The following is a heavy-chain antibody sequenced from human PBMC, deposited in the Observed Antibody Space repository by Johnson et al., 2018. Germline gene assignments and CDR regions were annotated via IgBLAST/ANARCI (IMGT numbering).Heavy chain of an antibody. CDR1: GFTYNNYG. D-gene: IGHD2-21*02. Sequence: QVQLVESGGGVVQPGRSLRLSCAASGFTYNNYGIHWVRKAPGKGLELVAIISYDGNEIYYADSVRGRFPISRDNSKSTVFLQMNRLRPEDTAVYFCGGDAGRWDWLDPWGQGALVTVSP. CDR2: ISYDGNEI. CDR3: GGDAGRWDWLDP. V-gene: IGHV3-30*03. J-gene: IGHJ5*02.